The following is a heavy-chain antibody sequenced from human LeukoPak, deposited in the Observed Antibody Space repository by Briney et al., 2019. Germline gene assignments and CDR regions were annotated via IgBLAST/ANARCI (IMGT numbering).Heavy chain of an antibody. Sequence: GGSLRLSCAASGFTFSSYAMHWVRQAPGKGLEWVAVISYDGSNKYYADSVKGRFTISRDNSKNTLYLQMNSLRAEDTAVYYCAKVEPAAIWGVFDYWGQGTPVTVSS. V-gene: IGHV3-30-3*01. CDR3: AKVEPAAIWGVFDY. J-gene: IGHJ4*02. CDR2: ISYDGSNK. D-gene: IGHD2-2*01. CDR1: GFTFSSYA.